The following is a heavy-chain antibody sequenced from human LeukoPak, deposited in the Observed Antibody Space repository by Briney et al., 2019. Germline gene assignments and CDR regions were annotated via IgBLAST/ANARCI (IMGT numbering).Heavy chain of an antibody. V-gene: IGHV3-74*01. CDR1: GFTFSNYG. Sequence: GGSLRLSCAASGFTFSNYGMNWVRQAPGKGLVWVSRINNDGNSRSYAESVKGRFTISGDYAKNTLHLQMNSLRAEDTAVYYCAREVNSGSYYFDYWGRGTLVTVSS. D-gene: IGHD1-26*01. CDR2: INNDGNSR. J-gene: IGHJ4*02. CDR3: AREVNSGSYYFDY.